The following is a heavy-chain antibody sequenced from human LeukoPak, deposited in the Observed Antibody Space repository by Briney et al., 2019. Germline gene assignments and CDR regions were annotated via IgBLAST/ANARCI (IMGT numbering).Heavy chain of an antibody. CDR3: ARGGYMRGGN. CDR1: GCTFSNYW. Sequence: GGSLRLSCAASGCTFSNYWMHWVRQAPGKGLMWVSRVDADGSTTRYADSVKDRFTISRDNAKNTVYLQMNSLRVEDTAVYYCARGGYMRGGNWGQGTLVTVSS. CDR2: VDADGSTT. V-gene: IGHV3-74*01. D-gene: IGHD2-2*02. J-gene: IGHJ4*02.